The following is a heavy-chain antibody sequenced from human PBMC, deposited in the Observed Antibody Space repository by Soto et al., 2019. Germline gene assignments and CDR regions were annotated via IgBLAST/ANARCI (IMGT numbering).Heavy chain of an antibody. CDR2: ISDDGDKR. J-gene: IGHJ4*02. CDR1: GFTFSNYG. D-gene: IGHD1-26*01. CDR3: AKARVRIVGANSFDY. Sequence: GGSLILSCVGSGFTFSNYGMHWVRQPPGKGLEWVALISDDGDKRYYADSVRGRLIISRDNSKDTLYLQMNSLGPEDTAVYFCAKARVRIVGANSFDYWGQGTPVTVSS. V-gene: IGHV3-30*18.